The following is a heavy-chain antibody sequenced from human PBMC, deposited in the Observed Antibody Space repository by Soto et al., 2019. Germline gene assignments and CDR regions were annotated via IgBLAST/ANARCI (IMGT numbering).Heavy chain of an antibody. D-gene: IGHD3-10*01. CDR1: GYTFTSYG. V-gene: IGHV1-18*01. CDR2: ISTYNGNT. Sequence: QVQLVQSGAEVKKPGASVKVSCKASGYTFTSYGISWVRQATGQGLEWMGWISTYNGNTKYAQKLQGRVTMTTDTPTSTAYMELRSLRSDDTAVFYCAREMVRGVVSDYWGQGTLVTVSS. CDR3: AREMVRGVVSDY. J-gene: IGHJ4*02.